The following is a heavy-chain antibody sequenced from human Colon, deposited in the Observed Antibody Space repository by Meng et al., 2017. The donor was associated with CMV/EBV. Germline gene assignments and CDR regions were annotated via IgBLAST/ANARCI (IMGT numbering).Heavy chain of an antibody. J-gene: IGHJ4*02. CDR3: AKRDTIFWDY. CDR2: ISSSGGTT. CDR1: GFTFRSYA. V-gene: IGHV3-23*01. D-gene: IGHD3-3*01. Sequence: VHLLGPGGGFVQPGGSLRLSGADSGFTFRSYAMSWVLQAPGKGLECGSTISSSGGTTYYSDSLKGRFTISRDNSKNTLYLQMNSLRAEDTAIYYCAKRDTIFWDYWGQGTLVTVSS.